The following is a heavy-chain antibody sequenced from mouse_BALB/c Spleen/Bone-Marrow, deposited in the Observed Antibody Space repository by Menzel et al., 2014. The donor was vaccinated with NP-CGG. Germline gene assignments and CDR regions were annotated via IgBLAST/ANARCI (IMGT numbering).Heavy chain of an antibody. D-gene: IGHD2-3*01. CDR2: INPGSGGI. CDR3: ARSIYDGYSEAMDY. J-gene: IGHJ4*01. Sequence: VQGVESGTDLVRPGTSVKVSSKASGYAFTNYLIELIKQRPGQGLEWIGVINPGSGGINYNERFKGKATLTADKSSSTAYMQLSSLTSDDSAVYFCARSIYDGYSEAMDYWGQGTSVTVSS. CDR1: GYAFTNYL. V-gene: IGHV1-54*03.